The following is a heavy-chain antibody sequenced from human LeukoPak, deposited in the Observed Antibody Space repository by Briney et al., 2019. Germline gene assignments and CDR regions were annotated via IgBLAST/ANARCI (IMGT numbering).Heavy chain of an antibody. CDR2: IDENGSGK. CDR3: ARGPSGYHNT. D-gene: IGHD5-12*01. V-gene: IGHV3-7*01. Sequence: PGGSLRLSCAASGFTFNNYWMSWLRQAPGRGLEWVANIDENGSGKWFVDSVKGRFTMSRDNTKNSLYLEMNSLRAEDTAVYYCARGPSGYHNTGGQGTLVTVSS. CDR1: GFTFNNYW. J-gene: IGHJ4*02.